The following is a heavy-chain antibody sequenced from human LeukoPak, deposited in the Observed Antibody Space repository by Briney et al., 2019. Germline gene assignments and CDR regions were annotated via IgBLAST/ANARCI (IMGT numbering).Heavy chain of an antibody. V-gene: IGHV4-59*08. CDR2: IYNSGST. CDR1: GGSISSYY. D-gene: IGHD1-26*01. Sequence: SETLSLTCTVSGGSISSYYWSWIRQPPGKGLEWIGYIYNSGSTNYNPSLKSRVTISVDTSKNQFSLKLSSVTAADTAVYYCARKGGSHDYWGQGTLITVSS. J-gene: IGHJ4*02. CDR3: ARKGGSHDY.